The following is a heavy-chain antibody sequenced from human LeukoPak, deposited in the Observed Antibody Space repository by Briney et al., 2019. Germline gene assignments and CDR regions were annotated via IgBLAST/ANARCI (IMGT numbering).Heavy chain of an antibody. Sequence: GGSLRLSCAASGFTFNNYAMSWVRQAPGKGLEWVSTISSGGGSTHYAYYADSVRGRFTLSRGNSKNTLYLQMNSLRAEDTAIYYCARRSAAQAFDYWGQGTLVTVSS. CDR3: ARRSAAQAFDY. V-gene: IGHV3-23*01. CDR2: ISSGGGSTHYA. J-gene: IGHJ4*02. CDR1: GFTFNNYA. D-gene: IGHD4-17*01.